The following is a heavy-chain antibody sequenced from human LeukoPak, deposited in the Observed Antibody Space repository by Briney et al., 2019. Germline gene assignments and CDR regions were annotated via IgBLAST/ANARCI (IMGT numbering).Heavy chain of an antibody. D-gene: IGHD3-10*01. Sequence: GESLKISCKGSGYSFTSYWIGWVRQMPGKGLEWMGIIYPGDSDTRYSPSFQGQVTISADKSISTAYLQWSSLKASDTAMYYCAASMVRGVSPDWFDPWGQGTLVTVSS. J-gene: IGHJ5*02. CDR3: AASMVRGVSPDWFDP. V-gene: IGHV5-51*01. CDR1: GYSFTSYW. CDR2: IYPGDSDT.